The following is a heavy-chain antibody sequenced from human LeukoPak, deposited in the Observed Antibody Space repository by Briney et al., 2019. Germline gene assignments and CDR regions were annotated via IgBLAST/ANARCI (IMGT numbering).Heavy chain of an antibody. CDR1: GYTFTNYY. J-gene: IGHJ4*02. V-gene: IGHV1-46*01. CDR3: ARLSLLPYYGDYPYYFDY. Sequence: ASVKVSCKASGYTFTNYYIHWLRQAPGQGPEWMGMINLIAGLTHYAPKFQGRVTMTRVTSTSTVYMELSSLGSEDTAVYYCARLSLLPYYGDYPYYFDYWGQGTLVTVSS. D-gene: IGHD4-17*01. CDR2: INLIAGLT.